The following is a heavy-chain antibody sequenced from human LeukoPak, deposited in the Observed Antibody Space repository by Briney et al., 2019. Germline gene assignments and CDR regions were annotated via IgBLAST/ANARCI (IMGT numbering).Heavy chain of an antibody. Sequence: SVKVSCKASGGNFSSYAISWVRQAPGQGLGWMGGIIPIFGTANYAQKFQGRVTITADESTSTAYMELSSLRSEDTAVFYCARVIQLPNEYFQHWGQGTLVTVSS. V-gene: IGHV1-69*01. J-gene: IGHJ1*01. D-gene: IGHD2-2*01. CDR3: ARVIQLPNEYFQH. CDR1: GGNFSSYA. CDR2: IIPIFGTA.